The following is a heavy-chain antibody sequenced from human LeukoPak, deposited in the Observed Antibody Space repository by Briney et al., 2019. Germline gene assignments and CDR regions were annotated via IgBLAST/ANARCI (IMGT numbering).Heavy chain of an antibody. V-gene: IGHV4-59*01. CDR1: GGSISSYY. CDR3: ARVDDSSGPYFDY. J-gene: IGHJ4*02. CDR2: IYYSGST. Sequence: SETLSLTCTVSGGSISSYYWSWIRQPPGKGLEWIGYIYYSGSTNHNPSLKSRVTISVDTSKNQFSLKLSSVTAADTAVYYCARVDDSSGPYFDYWGQGTLVTVSS. D-gene: IGHD3-22*01.